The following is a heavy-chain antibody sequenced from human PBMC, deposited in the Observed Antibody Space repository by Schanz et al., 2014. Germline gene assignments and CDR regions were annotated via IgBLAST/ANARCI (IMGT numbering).Heavy chain of an antibody. CDR3: VRLDVHDY. J-gene: IGHJ4*02. D-gene: IGHD3-16*01. Sequence: GQLVESGGGVVQPGRSLRLSCAASGFTFSNYTMNWVRQAPGKGLEWVGRITNKPNNYNTEYAASVKGRFTISRDDSRNSLYLQMSSLKTEDTAVYYCVRLDVHDYWGQGTLXTVSA. V-gene: IGHV3-72*01. CDR1: GFTFSNYT. CDR2: ITNKPNNYNT.